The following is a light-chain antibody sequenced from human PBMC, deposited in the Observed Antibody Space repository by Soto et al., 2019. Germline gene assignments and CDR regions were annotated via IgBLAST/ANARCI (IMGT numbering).Light chain of an antibody. CDR1: SSDVGGYNY. J-gene: IGLJ2*01. CDR2: DVS. CDR3: ISYTSSSTVV. V-gene: IGLV2-14*03. Sequence: QSALTQPASVSGSPGQSITISCTGTSSDVGGYNYVSWYQHHPGKAPKLMIYDVSNRPSGVSNRFSGSKSGNTASLTISGLQAEDDADYYCISYTSSSTVVFGGGTQLTVL.